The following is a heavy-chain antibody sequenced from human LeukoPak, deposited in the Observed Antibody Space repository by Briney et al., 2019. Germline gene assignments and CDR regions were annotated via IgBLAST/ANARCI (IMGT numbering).Heavy chain of an antibody. Sequence: GGSLVLSCAAPGFMFHDYAIHWVRQAPGKGLEWVSLISGDGGSTFYADSVKGRFTISRDNTKNSLYLQMNSLRSDDTALYYCARESESSGWYDYWGQGTLVTVSS. D-gene: IGHD6-19*01. CDR1: GFMFHDYA. CDR3: ARESESSGWYDY. CDR2: ISGDGGST. J-gene: IGHJ4*02. V-gene: IGHV3-43*02.